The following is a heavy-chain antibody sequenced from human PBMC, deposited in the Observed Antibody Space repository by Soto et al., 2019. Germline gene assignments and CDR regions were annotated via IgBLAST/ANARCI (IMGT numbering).Heavy chain of an antibody. J-gene: IGHJ6*02. Sequence: ASVKVSCKSSANTFTYYGINWVRQAPGQGLEWLGWISGYNANTKDAQKFQDRVTMTADTSTRTAYLEVRSLTSDDSGIYFCAAPGGNYFGLDVWGQGTTVTVSS. V-gene: IGHV1-18*01. D-gene: IGHD2-8*02. CDR2: ISGYNANT. CDR1: ANTFTYYG. CDR3: AAPGGNYFGLDV.